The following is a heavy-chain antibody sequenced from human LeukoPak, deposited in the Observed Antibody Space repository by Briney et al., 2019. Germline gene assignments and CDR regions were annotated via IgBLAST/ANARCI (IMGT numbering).Heavy chain of an antibody. J-gene: IGHJ5*02. CDR3: ARDTLRFLESIGGFDP. CDR2: ITDSGGST. V-gene: IGHV3-23*01. CDR1: GLTFSIYA. D-gene: IGHD3-3*01. Sequence: PGGSLRLSCAASGLTFSIYAMSWVRQAPGKGLQWVSTITDSGGSTHYSGSVKGRFTISRDNSKNTLYLQMNSLRAEDTAVYYCARDTLRFLESIGGFDPWGQGTLVTVSS.